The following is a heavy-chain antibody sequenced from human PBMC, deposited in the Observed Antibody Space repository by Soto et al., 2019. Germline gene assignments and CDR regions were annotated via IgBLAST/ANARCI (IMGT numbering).Heavy chain of an antibody. CDR3: ARESRPAYNSGWYSFDY. Sequence: PGGSLRLSCAASGFTFSDYYMSWVRHAPGKGLEWVSYFSNSGTIKYYADSVKGRFTISRDDAKNSLYLQMNSLRAEDTAVYYCARESRPAYNSGWYSFDYWGQGALVTVSS. V-gene: IGHV3-11*01. CDR1: GFTFSDYY. J-gene: IGHJ4*02. CDR2: FSNSGTIK. D-gene: IGHD1-20*01.